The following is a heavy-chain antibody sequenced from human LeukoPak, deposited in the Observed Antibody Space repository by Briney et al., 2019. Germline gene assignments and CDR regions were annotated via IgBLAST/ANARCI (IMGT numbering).Heavy chain of an antibody. CDR1: GFTFSDYS. J-gene: IGHJ5*02. Sequence: DPGGSLRLSCAASGFTFSDYSMNWVRQAPGKGLEWISYVGISSGNTKYADSVKGRFTISGDSAKNSVFLQMNNLRVEDTAVYYRARDHRYAFDTWGQGTLVTVSS. CDR3: ARDHRYAFDT. CDR2: VGISSGNT. D-gene: IGHD5-12*01. V-gene: IGHV3-48*04.